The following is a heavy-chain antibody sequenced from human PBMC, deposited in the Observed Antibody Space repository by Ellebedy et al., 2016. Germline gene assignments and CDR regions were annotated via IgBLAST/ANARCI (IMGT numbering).Heavy chain of an antibody. J-gene: IGHJ2*01. D-gene: IGHD3-10*01. CDR3: ARRRSRFDWYFDL. Sequence: SETLSLTCTVSGGSISSYYWSWIRQPPGKGLEWIGYIYYSGSTNYNPSLKSRVTISVDTSKNQFSLKLSSVTAADTAVYYCARRRSRFDWYFDLWGRGTLVTVSS. V-gene: IGHV4-59*08. CDR2: IYYSGST. CDR1: GGSISSYY.